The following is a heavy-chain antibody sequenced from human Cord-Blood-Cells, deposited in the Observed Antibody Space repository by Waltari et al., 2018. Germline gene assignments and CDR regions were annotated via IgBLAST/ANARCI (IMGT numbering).Heavy chain of an antibody. Sequence: QVQLVESGGGVVQPGRSLRLSCAASGFTFSSYGMHWVRQAPGKGLGWVAVISYDGSKKYYADSVKGRFTISRDKSKNTLYLQMNSLRAEDTAVYYCAKDPTYTIFGVVIKAFDIWGQGTMVTVSS. D-gene: IGHD3-3*01. J-gene: IGHJ3*02. V-gene: IGHV3-30*18. CDR3: AKDPTYTIFGVVIKAFDI. CDR2: ISYDGSKK. CDR1: GFTFSSYG.